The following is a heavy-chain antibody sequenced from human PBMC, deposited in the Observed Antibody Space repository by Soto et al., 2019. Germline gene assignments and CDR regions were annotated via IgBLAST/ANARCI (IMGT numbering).Heavy chain of an antibody. CDR2: MNPNSGNT. D-gene: IGHD6-25*01. Sequence: ASVKVSCKASGYTFTSYDINWVRQATGQGLEWMGWMNPNSGNTGYAQKFQGRVTVTRNTSISTVYMELSGLRPDDTAVYYCARRKERSGPHYFDYWGQGSQVTVPQ. V-gene: IGHV1-8*01. CDR3: ARRKERSGPHYFDY. CDR1: GYTFTSYD. J-gene: IGHJ4*02.